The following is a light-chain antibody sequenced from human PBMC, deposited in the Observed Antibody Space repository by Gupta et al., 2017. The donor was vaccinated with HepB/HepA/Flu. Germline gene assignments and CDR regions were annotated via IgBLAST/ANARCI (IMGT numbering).Light chain of an antibody. CDR3: QHTDSFPLT. V-gene: IGKV1D-12*01. CDR2: AAS. CDR1: QPVNIW. Sequence: DIQMTQSPSFVSASVCDRVTVTCLASQPVNIWLAWYQQKPGKAPTLLLSAASRLQNGVPSRFSGSGSGTDFTLTITKRQPEDIATYFCQHTDSFPLTFGQGTRLEIK. J-gene: IGKJ5*01.